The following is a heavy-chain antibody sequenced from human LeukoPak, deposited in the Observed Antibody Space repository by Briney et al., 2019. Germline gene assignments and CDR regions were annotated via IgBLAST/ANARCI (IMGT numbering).Heavy chain of an antibody. Sequence: SETLSLTCTVSGCSLSSYYWSWIRPPPGKGLEWIGYIYYSGSTKYNPSFKSRVTISVDTSKNQFSLKLISVTAADTAVYYCATVVRDDILTGYYIDHWGQGTLVTVSS. V-gene: IGHV4-59*01. CDR1: GCSLSSYY. CDR2: IYYSGST. J-gene: IGHJ4*02. CDR3: ATVVRDDILTGYYIDH. D-gene: IGHD3-9*01.